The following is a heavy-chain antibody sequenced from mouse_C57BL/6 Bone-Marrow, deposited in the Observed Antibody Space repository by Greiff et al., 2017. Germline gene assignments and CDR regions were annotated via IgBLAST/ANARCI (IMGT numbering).Heavy chain of an antibody. CDR3: ASIFTTVT. Sequence: QVQLQQSGAELVKPGASVKLSCKASGYTFTSYWMPWVKQRPGQGLEWIGMINPNSGSTNYNEKFKGKATLTVDKSSSTAYMQLSSLTSEDSAVYYCASIFTTVTWGQGTLVTVSA. V-gene: IGHV1-64*01. D-gene: IGHD1-1*01. J-gene: IGHJ3*01. CDR1: GYTFTSYW. CDR2: INPNSGST.